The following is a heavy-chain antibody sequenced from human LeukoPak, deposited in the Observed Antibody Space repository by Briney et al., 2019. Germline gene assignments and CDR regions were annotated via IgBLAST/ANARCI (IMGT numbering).Heavy chain of an antibody. J-gene: IGHJ6*03. CDR2: IYYSGSS. D-gene: IGHD6-6*01. CDR3: ARWSGSVTARNYYYYMDV. CDR1: GGSISSYY. V-gene: IGHV4-59*01. Sequence: SETLSLTCTVSGGSISSYYWSWIRQPPGKGLEWIGYIYYSGSSNYNPSLKSRVTISVDTSKNQFSLKLSSVTAADTAVYYCARWSGSVTARNYYYYMDVWGEGTTVTVSS.